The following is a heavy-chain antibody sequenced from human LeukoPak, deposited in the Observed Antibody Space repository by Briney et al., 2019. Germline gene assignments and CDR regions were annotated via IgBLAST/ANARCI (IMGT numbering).Heavy chain of an antibody. Sequence: SETLSLTCAVCGGSFSGYYWSWIRQPPGKGLEWIGEINHSGSTNYNPSLKSRVTISVDTSKNQFSLKLSSVTAADTAVYYCARGRVGMAWGQGTLVTVSS. CDR2: INHSGST. CDR3: ARGRVGMA. CDR1: GGSFSGYY. D-gene: IGHD6-13*01. V-gene: IGHV4-34*01. J-gene: IGHJ1*01.